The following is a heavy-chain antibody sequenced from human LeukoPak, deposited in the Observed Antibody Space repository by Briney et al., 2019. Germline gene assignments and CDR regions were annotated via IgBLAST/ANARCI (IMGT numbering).Heavy chain of an antibody. V-gene: IGHV3-74*03. CDR2: INRDGSTT. Sequence: QPGGSLRLSCAPSGYTFSNYWVHWVRQAPGKGLVWVSHINRDGSTTKYADSGKGRFTVSRDNAKNTLNLQMNSLRAEDTAVYYCARDKKSGESSEIDYGGQGTLVTVS. CDR1: GYTFSNYW. CDR3: ARDKKSGESSEIDY. D-gene: IGHD3-10*01. J-gene: IGHJ4*02.